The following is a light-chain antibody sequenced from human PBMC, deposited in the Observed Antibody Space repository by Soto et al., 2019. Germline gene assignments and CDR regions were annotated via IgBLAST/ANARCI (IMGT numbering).Light chain of an antibody. CDR2: AAS. J-gene: IGKJ3*01. Sequence: DIQMTQSPSTLSGSVGDRVTITCRASQTISSWLAWYQQKPGKAPKLLIYAASSLQSGVPSRFSGSGSGTDFTLTISSLQPEDFATYYCQQSYSTPQVTFGPGTKVDIK. V-gene: IGKV1-39*01. CDR1: QTISSW. CDR3: QQSYSTPQVT.